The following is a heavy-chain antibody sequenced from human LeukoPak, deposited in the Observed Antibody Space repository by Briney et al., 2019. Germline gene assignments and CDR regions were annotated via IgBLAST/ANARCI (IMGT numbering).Heavy chain of an antibody. J-gene: IGHJ4*02. D-gene: IGHD3-10*01. CDR1: GYTFGSDD. V-gene: IGHV1-8*02. CDR2: MNPNSGNT. Sequence: ASVTVSCKASGYTFGSDDINWVRQATGQGLEWMGWMNPNSGNTGYAQKFQGRVTMTRNTSISTAYMELSSLRSEDTAVYYCARVDDYYGSGSYGFDYWGQGTLVTVSS. CDR3: ARVDDYYGSGSYGFDY.